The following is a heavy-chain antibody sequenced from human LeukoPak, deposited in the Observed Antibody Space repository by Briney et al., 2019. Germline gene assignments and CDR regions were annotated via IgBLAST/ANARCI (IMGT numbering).Heavy chain of an antibody. Sequence: GGSLRLSCAASGFIVSNNYMSWVRQAPGKGLEWVSVIYSDGSRYYADSVKGRLTISRDDSKSTLYLQMNSLRAEDTAVYYCATDLGYCSGGSCYRTLYNWFDPWGQGTLVTVSS. CDR2: IYSDGSR. V-gene: IGHV3-53*01. D-gene: IGHD2-15*01. CDR1: GFIVSNNY. CDR3: ATDLGYCSGGSCYRTLYNWFDP. J-gene: IGHJ5*02.